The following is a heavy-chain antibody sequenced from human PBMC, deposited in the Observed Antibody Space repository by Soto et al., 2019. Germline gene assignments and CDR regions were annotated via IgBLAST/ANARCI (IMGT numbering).Heavy chain of an antibody. D-gene: IGHD6-25*01. Sequence: GGSLRLSCAASGFTFSTAWMSWVRQAPGKGLEWVGRLKSKSDGGTTDYGEPGKGRFTFSRDDSKNTLYLQMNSLQTEDTAVYYCTTEKVGGDFLQGLFDSWGQGTLVTVSS. CDR2: LKSKSDGGTT. CDR1: GFTFSTAW. CDR3: TTEKVGGDFLQGLFDS. V-gene: IGHV3-15*01. J-gene: IGHJ4*02.